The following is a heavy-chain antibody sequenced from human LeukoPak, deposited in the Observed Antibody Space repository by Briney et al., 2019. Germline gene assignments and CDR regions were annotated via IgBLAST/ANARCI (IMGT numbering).Heavy chain of an antibody. J-gene: IGHJ4*02. D-gene: IGHD3-22*01. Sequence: SETLSLTCGVSGGSISSGGFSWSWIRQPPGKGLEWIGEINHSGSTNYNPSLKSRVTISVDTSKNQFSLKLSSVTAADTAVYYCARIGSSGYSNYFDYWGQGTLVTVSS. V-gene: IGHV4-30-2*01. CDR2: INHSGST. CDR3: ARIGSSGYSNYFDY. CDR1: GGSISSGGFS.